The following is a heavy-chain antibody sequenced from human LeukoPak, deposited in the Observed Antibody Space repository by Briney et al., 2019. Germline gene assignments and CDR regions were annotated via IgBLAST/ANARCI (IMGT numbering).Heavy chain of an antibody. CDR2: IYYSGST. Sequence: SETLSLTCAVSGGSISSNSYYWGWIRQPPGKGLEWIGSIYYSGSTYYNPSLKSRVTISVDTSKNQFSLKLSSVTAADTAVYYCARGNRAAAGPFDYWGQGTLVTVSS. J-gene: IGHJ4*02. V-gene: IGHV4-39*01. CDR1: GGSISSNSYY. D-gene: IGHD6-13*01. CDR3: ARGNRAAAGPFDY.